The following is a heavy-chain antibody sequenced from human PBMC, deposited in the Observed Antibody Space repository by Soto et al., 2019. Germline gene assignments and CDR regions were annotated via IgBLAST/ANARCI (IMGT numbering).Heavy chain of an antibody. CDR2: MNPNSGNT. D-gene: IGHD1-7*01. Sequence: ASVKVSCKASGYTFTSYDINWVRQATGQGLEWMGWMNPNSGNTGYAQKFQGRVTITSDTSANTAYMELSSLRSEDAAMYYCARGGWNYYFDYWGQGALVTVSS. CDR3: ARGGWNYYFDY. V-gene: IGHV1-8*01. J-gene: IGHJ4*02. CDR1: GYTFTSYD.